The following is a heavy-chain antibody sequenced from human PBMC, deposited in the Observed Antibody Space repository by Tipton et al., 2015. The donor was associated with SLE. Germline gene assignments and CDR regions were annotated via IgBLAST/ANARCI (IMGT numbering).Heavy chain of an antibody. J-gene: IGHJ4*02. CDR1: GFTFTSYG. CDR3: AIAVAGTLFFDY. Sequence: QLVQSGAEVKKPGASVKVSCKASGFTFTSYGISWVRQAPGQGLEWMGWISAYNGNTDYAQKLQGRVTMTTDASTSTAYMELRSLRSEDTAVYYCAIAVAGTLFFDYWGQGALVTVSS. D-gene: IGHD6-19*01. CDR2: ISAYNGNT. V-gene: IGHV1-18*01.